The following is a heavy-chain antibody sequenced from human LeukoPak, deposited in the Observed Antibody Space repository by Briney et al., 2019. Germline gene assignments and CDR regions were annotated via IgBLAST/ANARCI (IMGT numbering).Heavy chain of an antibody. V-gene: IGHV4-4*07. CDR1: GGALSSDY. D-gene: IGHD3-22*01. Sequence: KPSETLSLTCTVSGGALSSDYWSWIRQPARKGLEWVGRIYSSGNTNYNPSLESRVTMSLDTSKNQFSLRLSSVTAADTAVYLCARGRGYCDSCTNRFDAWGQGTLVTVSS. CDR3: ARGRGYCDSCTNRFDA. CDR2: IYSSGNT. J-gene: IGHJ5*02.